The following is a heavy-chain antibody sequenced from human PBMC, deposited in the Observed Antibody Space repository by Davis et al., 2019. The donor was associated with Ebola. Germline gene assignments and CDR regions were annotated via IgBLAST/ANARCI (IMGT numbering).Heavy chain of an antibody. J-gene: IGHJ6*02. CDR3: AKDKMPIVATDVLYGMDV. V-gene: IGHV3-43*02. CDR2: IGGDGHST. Sequence: GESLKISCAASGFTFNDYAMHWVRQAPGKGLEWIALIGGDGHSTYYADSVKGRFTISRDNSKNSLYLQMNSLRSEDIALYYCAKDKMPIVATDVLYGMDVWVQGTTVTVSS. D-gene: IGHD5-12*01. CDR1: GFTFNDYA.